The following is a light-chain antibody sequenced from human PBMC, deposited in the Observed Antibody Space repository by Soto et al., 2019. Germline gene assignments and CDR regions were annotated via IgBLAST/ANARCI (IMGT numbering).Light chain of an antibody. CDR2: LNSDGSH. V-gene: IGLV4-69*01. CDR1: SGHSSYA. Sequence: QSVLTQSPSASASLGASVKLTCTLSSGHSSYAIAWHQQQPEKGPRYLMKLNSDGSHRKGDGIPDRFSGSSAGAERYLTISSLQSEDEAYYYCQTWGTGIRVFGGGTQLTVL. CDR3: QTWGTGIRV. J-gene: IGLJ3*02.